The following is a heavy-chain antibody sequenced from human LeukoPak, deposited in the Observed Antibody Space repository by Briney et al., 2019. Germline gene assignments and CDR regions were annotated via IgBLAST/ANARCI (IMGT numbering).Heavy chain of an antibody. J-gene: IGHJ4*02. CDR1: GGSISSYY. Sequence: SETLSLTCTVSGGSISSYYWSWIRQPPGKGLEWIGYIYYSGSTNYNPSLKSRVTISVDTSKNQFSLKLSSVTAADTAVYYCARVHYGSGSPDYWGQGTLVTVSS. V-gene: IGHV4-59*12. CDR3: ARVHYGSGSPDY. CDR2: IYYSGST. D-gene: IGHD3-10*01.